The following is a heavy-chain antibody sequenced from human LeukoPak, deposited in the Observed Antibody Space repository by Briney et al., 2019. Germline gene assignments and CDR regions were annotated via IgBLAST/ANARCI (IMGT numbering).Heavy chain of an antibody. CDR3: ARDEATLEWFLLDY. CDR1: GFTFSSYA. D-gene: IGHD3-3*01. J-gene: IGHJ4*02. V-gene: IGHV3-30-3*01. CDR2: ISYDGSNK. Sequence: PWGSLRLSCAASGFTFSSYAMHWVRQAPGKGLEWVAVISYDGSNKYYADSVKGRFTISRDNSKNTLYLQMNSLRAEDTAVYYCARDEATLEWFLLDYWGQGTLVTVSS.